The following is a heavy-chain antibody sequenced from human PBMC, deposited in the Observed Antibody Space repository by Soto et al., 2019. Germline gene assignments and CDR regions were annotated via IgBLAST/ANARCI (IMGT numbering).Heavy chain of an antibody. CDR2: ISGSGDST. CDR3: AKAFSDYDRPFAY. Sequence: PGGSLRLSCVASGFTFNSFAMSWVRQAPGRGLEWVSGISGSGDSTYYADSVKGRFSISRDNPKNTLYLQMSSLRADDTAVYYCAKAFSDYDRPFAYWAQGTQVTVSS. D-gene: IGHD5-12*01. CDR1: GFTFNSFA. J-gene: IGHJ4*02. V-gene: IGHV3-23*01.